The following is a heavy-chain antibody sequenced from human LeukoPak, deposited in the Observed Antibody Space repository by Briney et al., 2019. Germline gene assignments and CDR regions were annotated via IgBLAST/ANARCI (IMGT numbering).Heavy chain of an antibody. J-gene: IGHJ4*02. CDR2: IYPGDSDT. Sequence: GESLKISCKGSGYSFTSYWIGWVRQMPGKGLEWMGIIYPGDSDTRYNPSFQGQVTISADKSISTAYLQWSSLKASDTAMYFCARTYYYDTSGYYYGLYYFDYWGQGTLVTVSS. V-gene: IGHV5-51*01. CDR1: GYSFTSYW. CDR3: ARTYYYDTSGYYYGLYYFDY. D-gene: IGHD3-22*01.